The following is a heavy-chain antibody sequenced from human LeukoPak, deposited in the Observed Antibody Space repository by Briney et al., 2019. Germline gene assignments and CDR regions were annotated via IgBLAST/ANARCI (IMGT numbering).Heavy chain of an antibody. CDR2: INPSGGST. Sequence: GASVKVSCKASGYTFTSYYIHWVRQAPGRGLEWMGMINPSGGSTSFTQKFQGRITMTSDTSTSAVYMELSSLRSEDTAVYYCARNSGSGLDYWGQGTLVTVSS. J-gene: IGHJ4*02. V-gene: IGHV1-46*01. CDR1: GYTFTSYY. CDR3: ARNSGSGLDY. D-gene: IGHD1-26*01.